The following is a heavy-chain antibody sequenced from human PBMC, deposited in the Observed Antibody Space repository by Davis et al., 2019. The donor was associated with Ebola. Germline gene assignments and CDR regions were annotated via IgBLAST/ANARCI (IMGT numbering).Heavy chain of an antibody. J-gene: IGHJ5*02. Sequence: SETLSLTCAFYGGSFSGYYWSWIRQPPGKGREWIGEINHSGSTNYNPSLKSRVTISVDTSKNQFSLKLSSVTAADTAVYYCARDRRLWFRELSPWGQGTLVTVSS. V-gene: IGHV4-34*01. CDR2: INHSGST. CDR1: GGSFSGYY. D-gene: IGHD3-10*01. CDR3: ARDRRLWFRELSP.